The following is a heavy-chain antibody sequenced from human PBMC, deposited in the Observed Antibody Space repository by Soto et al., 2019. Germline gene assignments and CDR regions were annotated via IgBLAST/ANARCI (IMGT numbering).Heavy chain of an antibody. V-gene: IGHV3-30-3*01. Sequence: QVQLVESGGGVVQPGRSLRLSCAASGFTFSSYAMHWVRQAPGKGLEWVAVISYDGSNKYYADSVKGRFTISRDNSKNTLYLQMNSLRAEDMAVYYCARETYSSGWTPTFDYWGQGTLVTVSS. CDR2: ISYDGSNK. CDR3: ARETYSSGWTPTFDY. J-gene: IGHJ4*02. CDR1: GFTFSSYA. D-gene: IGHD6-19*01.